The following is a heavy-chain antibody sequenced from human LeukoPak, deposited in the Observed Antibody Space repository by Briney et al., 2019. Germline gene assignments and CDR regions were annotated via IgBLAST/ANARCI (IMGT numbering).Heavy chain of an antibody. D-gene: IGHD1-14*01. CDR3: ARVSGARRGTTDAFDI. CDR1: GGSISSGGYY. V-gene: IGHV4-30-2*01. J-gene: IGHJ3*02. Sequence: PSQTLSLTCTVSGGSISSGGYYWSWIRQPPGKGLEWIGYIYHSGSTYYNPSLKSRVTISVDRSKNQFSLKLSSVTAADTAVYYCARVSGARRGTTDAFDIWGQGTMVTVSS. CDR2: IYHSGST.